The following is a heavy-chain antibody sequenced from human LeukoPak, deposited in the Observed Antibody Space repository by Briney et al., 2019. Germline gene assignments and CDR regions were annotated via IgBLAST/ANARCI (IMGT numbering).Heavy chain of an antibody. Sequence: ASVKVSRKASGYTFTGYYMHWVRQAPGQGLEWMGWINPNSGGTNYAQKFQGRVTMTRDTSISTAYMELSRLRSDDTAVYYCALYDFWSGYYTFDYWGQGTLVTVSS. J-gene: IGHJ4*02. V-gene: IGHV1-2*02. D-gene: IGHD3-3*01. CDR2: INPNSGGT. CDR1: GYTFTGYY. CDR3: ALYDFWSGYYTFDY.